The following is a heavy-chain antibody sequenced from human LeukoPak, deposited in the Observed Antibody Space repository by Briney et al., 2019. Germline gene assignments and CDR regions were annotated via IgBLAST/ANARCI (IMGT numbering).Heavy chain of an antibody. CDR2: INHSGST. V-gene: IGHV4-34*01. Sequence: SDTLSLTCAVYGGSFSGYYWSGLREPPGEGLEWFGEINHSGSTNYNPSLKSRVTISVDTSKNQFSLKLSSVTAADTAVYYCARHVVYDILTGYSVGGWFDPWGQGTLVTVSS. D-gene: IGHD3-9*01. CDR3: ARHVVYDILTGYSVGGWFDP. CDR1: GGSFSGYY. J-gene: IGHJ5*02.